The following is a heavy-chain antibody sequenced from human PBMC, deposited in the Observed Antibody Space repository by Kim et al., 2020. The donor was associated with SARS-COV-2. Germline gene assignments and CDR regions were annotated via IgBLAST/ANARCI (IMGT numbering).Heavy chain of an antibody. CDR2: IIPILGIA. CDR1: GGTFSSYA. Sequence: SVKVSCKASGGTFSSYAISWVRQAPGQGLEWMGRIIPILGIANYAQKFQGRVTITADKSTSTAYMELSSLRSEDTAVYYCARAPLGSSSYYFDYWGQGTLVTVSS. CDR3: ARAPLGSSSYYFDY. J-gene: IGHJ4*02. D-gene: IGHD6-6*01. V-gene: IGHV1-69*04.